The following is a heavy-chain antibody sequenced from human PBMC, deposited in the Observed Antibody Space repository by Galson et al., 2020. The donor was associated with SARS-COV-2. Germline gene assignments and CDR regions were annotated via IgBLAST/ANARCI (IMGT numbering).Heavy chain of an antibody. V-gene: IGHV4-61*02. J-gene: IGHJ6*02. Sequence: SETLSLTCTVSGASISSGPYYWSWIRQPAGKGLEWIGRIYKSGSTDYNPSLWRQATMSVETSKNQFSLKLSSVTAADTAVYYCARGNSPCVTIFGILTGTCGMDVWGQGTTVTVSS. D-gene: IGHD3-3*01. CDR1: GASISSGPYY. CDR3: ARGNSPCVTIFGILTGTCGMDV. CDR2: IYKSGST.